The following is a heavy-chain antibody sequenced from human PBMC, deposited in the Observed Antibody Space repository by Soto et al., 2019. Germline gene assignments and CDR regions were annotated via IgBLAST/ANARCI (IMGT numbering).Heavy chain of an antibody. CDR2: IYYSGST. Sequence: SETLSLTCTVSGGSISSYYWSWIRQPPGKGLEWIGYIYYSGSTNYNPSLKSRVTISVDTSKNQFSLRLSSVTAADTAVYYCAIGITIFGVEVWGKGTTVTVSS. J-gene: IGHJ6*04. CDR1: GGSISSYY. V-gene: IGHV4-59*01. D-gene: IGHD3-3*01. CDR3: AIGITIFGVEV.